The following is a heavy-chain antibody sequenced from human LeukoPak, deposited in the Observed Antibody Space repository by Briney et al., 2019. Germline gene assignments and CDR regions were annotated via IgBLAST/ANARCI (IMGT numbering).Heavy chain of an antibody. CDR1: GGSISSSNW. D-gene: IGHD3-3*01. V-gene: IGHV4-4*02. CDR3: ARVVYYDFWSGYYT. CDR2: IYHSGST. J-gene: IGHJ5*02. Sequence: SGTLSLTCAVSGGSISSSNWWSWVRQPPGKGLEWIGEIYHSGSTNYNPSLESRVTISVDKSKNQFSLKLSSVTAADTAVYYCARVVYYDFWSGYYTWGQRTLVTVSS.